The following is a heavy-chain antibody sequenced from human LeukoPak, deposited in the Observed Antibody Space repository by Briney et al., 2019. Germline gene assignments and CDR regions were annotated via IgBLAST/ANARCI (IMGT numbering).Heavy chain of an antibody. CDR3: ARVPGYMRDDYVDY. D-gene: IGHD5-24*01. CDR1: GGCINSYY. J-gene: IGHJ4*02. V-gene: IGHV4-59*01. CDR2: IYYSGST. Sequence: PSETLSLTCTVSGGCINSYYWSWIRQPPGKGLECIGYIYYSGSTNYNPSLKSRVTISLDTSKNQFSLRLSSVTAADTAVEYCARVPGYMRDDYVDYWGQGTLITVSS.